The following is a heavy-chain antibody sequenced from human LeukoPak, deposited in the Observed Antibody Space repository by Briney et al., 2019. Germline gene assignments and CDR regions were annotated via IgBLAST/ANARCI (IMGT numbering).Heavy chain of an antibody. J-gene: IGHJ3*02. V-gene: IGHV1-46*01. CDR2: NNPSGGST. Sequence: ASVKVSSKASGYTFTSYDINWVRQAPGQGLEWMGINNPSGGSTSYAQKFQGRVTMTRDTSTSTVYMELSSLRSEDTAVYYCARVHDYGDYGETFDIWGQGTMVTVSS. CDR1: GYTFTSYD. D-gene: IGHD4-17*01. CDR3: ARVHDYGDYGETFDI.